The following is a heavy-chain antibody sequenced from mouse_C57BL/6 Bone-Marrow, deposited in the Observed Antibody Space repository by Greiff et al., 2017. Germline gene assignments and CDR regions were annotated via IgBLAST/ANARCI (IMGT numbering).Heavy chain of an antibody. J-gene: IGHJ4*01. CDR3: ARPAYYSNFYAMDY. Sequence: QVQLQQPGAELVMPGASVKLSCKASGYTFTSYWMHWVKQRPGQGLEWIGEIDPSDSYTNYNRKFKGKSTLTVDKSSSTAYMQLSSLTSEDSAVYYCARPAYYSNFYAMDYWGQGTSVTVSS. CDR2: IDPSDSYT. D-gene: IGHD2-5*01. V-gene: IGHV1-69*01. CDR1: GYTFTSYW.